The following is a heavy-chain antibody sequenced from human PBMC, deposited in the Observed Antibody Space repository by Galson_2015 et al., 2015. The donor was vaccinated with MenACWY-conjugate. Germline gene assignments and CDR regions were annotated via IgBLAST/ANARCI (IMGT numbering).Heavy chain of an antibody. J-gene: IGHJ4*02. CDR1: GYSFTNYW. CDR2: ISPGHSNT. V-gene: IGHV5-51*01. CDR3: ARRLLGGNTYFFDL. Sequence: QSGAEVKKPGESLKISCKGSGYSFTNYWIGWVRQMPGKGLEWMGIISPGHSNTRYSPSFQGQVTISADKSISTAYLQWHSLEASDTAMYYCARRLLGGNTYFFDLWGQGTLVTVSS. D-gene: IGHD2-21*02.